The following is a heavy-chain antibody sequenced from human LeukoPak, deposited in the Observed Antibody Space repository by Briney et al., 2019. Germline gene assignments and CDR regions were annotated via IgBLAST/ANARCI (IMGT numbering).Heavy chain of an antibody. J-gene: IGHJ4*02. CDR1: GGSLRNYS. CDR3: ARLPDPYYFDY. V-gene: IGHV4-59*01. Sequence: SETLSLTCTVSGGSLRNYSWTSIRQPPGKGLDWIGCIYYIGGTNYNPSLKSPVTIPVDTSKNRFSLNPRSVTAADTAVYYCARLPDPYYFDYWGQGTLVTVSS. D-gene: IGHD1-14*01. CDR2: IYYIGGT.